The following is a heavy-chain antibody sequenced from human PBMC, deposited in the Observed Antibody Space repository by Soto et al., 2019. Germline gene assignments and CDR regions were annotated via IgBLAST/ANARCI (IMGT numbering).Heavy chain of an antibody. CDR1: GGSISSSSYY. V-gene: IGHV4-39*01. CDR2: IYYSGST. D-gene: IGHD3-10*01. Sequence: PSETLSLTCTVSGGSISSSSYYWGWIRQPPGKGLEWIGSIYYSGSTYYNPSLKSRVTISVDTSKNQFSLKLSSVTAADTAVYYCARHLYDGVVRGVIIPYYYYGMDVWGQGTTVTVSS. J-gene: IGHJ6*02. CDR3: ARHLYDGVVRGVIIPYYYYGMDV.